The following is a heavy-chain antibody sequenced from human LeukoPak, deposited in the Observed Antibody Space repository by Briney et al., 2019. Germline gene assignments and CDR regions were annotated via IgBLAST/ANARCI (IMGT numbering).Heavy chain of an antibody. CDR3: AREREPYYYDSSGYRRPYYYGMDV. J-gene: IGHJ6*02. CDR2: IYTSGST. D-gene: IGHD3-22*01. Sequence: SETLSLTCTVSGGSISSYYRSWIRQPAGKGLEWIGRIYTSGSTNYNPSLKSRVTMSVDTSKNQFSLKLSSVTAADTAVYYCAREREPYYYDSSGYRRPYYYGMDVWGQGTTVTVS. V-gene: IGHV4-4*07. CDR1: GGSISSYY.